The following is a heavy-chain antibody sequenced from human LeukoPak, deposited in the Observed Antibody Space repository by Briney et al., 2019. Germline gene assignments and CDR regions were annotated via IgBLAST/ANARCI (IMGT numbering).Heavy chain of an antibody. CDR2: IRYDGSNK. Sequence: GGSLRLXCAASGFTFSSYGMHWVRQAPGKGLEWVAFIRYDGSNKYYADSVKGRFTISRDNSKNTLYLQMNSLRAEDTAVYYCAKDLFGYCSSTSCYPHNWFDPWGQGTLVTVSS. D-gene: IGHD2-2*01. V-gene: IGHV3-30*02. CDR1: GFTFSSYG. J-gene: IGHJ5*02. CDR3: AKDLFGYCSSTSCYPHNWFDP.